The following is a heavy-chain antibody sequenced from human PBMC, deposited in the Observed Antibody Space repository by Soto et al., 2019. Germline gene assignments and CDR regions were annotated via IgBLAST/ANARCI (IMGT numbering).Heavy chain of an antibody. CDR2: LSDTGGST. D-gene: IGHD3-10*01. Sequence: GGSLRLSCAASGFTFSTYAMSWVRQAPGKGLEWVSTLSDTGGSTYYADSVKGRFTISRDNSKNTLYLLMNSLSAEDTALYYCAKFNGSGTYYNFPDYWGQGILVTVSS. CDR3: AKFNGSGTYYNFPDY. CDR1: GFTFSTYA. V-gene: IGHV3-23*01. J-gene: IGHJ4*02.